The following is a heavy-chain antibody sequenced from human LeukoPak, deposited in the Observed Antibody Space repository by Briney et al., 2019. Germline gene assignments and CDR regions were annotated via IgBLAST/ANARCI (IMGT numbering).Heavy chain of an antibody. CDR1: GFTFSSYA. V-gene: IGHV3-23*01. J-gene: IGHJ4*02. D-gene: IGHD2-2*01. CDR3: AKLKVLVVPAATDY. CDR2: ISGSGGST. Sequence: GGSLRLSCAASGFTFSSYAMSWVRQAPGKGLEWVSAISGSGGSTYYADPVKGRFTISRDNSKNTLYLQMNSLRAEDTAVYYCAKLKVLVVPAATDYWGQGTLVTVSS.